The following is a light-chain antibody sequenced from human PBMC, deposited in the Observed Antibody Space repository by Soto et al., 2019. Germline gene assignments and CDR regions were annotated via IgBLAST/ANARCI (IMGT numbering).Light chain of an antibody. Sequence: QSVLTQPASVSGSPGQSITISCTGTSSDVGGYNYVSWYQQHPGKAPKLIIYDVSNRPSGVSNRFSGSKSGNTASLTISGLQAEDEADYYCSSYTSDSTLVVFGGGTKLTVL. CDR3: SSYTSDSTLVV. CDR2: DVS. J-gene: IGLJ2*01. V-gene: IGLV2-14*03. CDR1: SSDVGGYNY.